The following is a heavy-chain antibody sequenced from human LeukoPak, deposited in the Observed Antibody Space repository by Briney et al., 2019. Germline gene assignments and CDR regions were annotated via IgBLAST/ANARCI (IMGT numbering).Heavy chain of an antibody. CDR3: ARGSGYYMDV. D-gene: IGHD2-15*01. Sequence: GRSLRLSCAASGFTFSSYDMHWVRQPPAKGLEWVAVIWYDGSNKYYADSVKGRFTISRDNSKNTLYLQMNSLRAEDTAVYYCARGSGYYMDVWGKGTTVTVSS. J-gene: IGHJ6*03. CDR2: IWYDGSNK. V-gene: IGHV3-33*01. CDR1: GFTFSSYD.